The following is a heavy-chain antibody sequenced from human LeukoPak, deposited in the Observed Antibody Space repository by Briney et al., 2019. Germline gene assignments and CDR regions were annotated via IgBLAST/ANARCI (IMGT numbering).Heavy chain of an antibody. J-gene: IGHJ6*02. D-gene: IGHD2-2*01. CDR2: INPNSGGT. Sequence: GASVKVSCKASGYTFTGYYMHWVRQAPGQGLEWMGWINPNSGGTNYAQKFQGRVTMTGDTSISTAYMELSRLRSDDTAVYYCARDRYCSSTSCSPGYGTDVWGQGTTVTVSS. CDR3: ARDRYCSSTSCSPGYGTDV. CDR1: GYTFTGYY. V-gene: IGHV1-2*02.